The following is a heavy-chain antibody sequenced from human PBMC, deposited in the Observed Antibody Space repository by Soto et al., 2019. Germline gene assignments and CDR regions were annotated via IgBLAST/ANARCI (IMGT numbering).Heavy chain of an antibody. CDR2: IIPIFGTA. CDR1: GGTFSSYA. V-gene: IGHV1-69*13. CDR3: APLGSRGPSVCFDP. D-gene: IGHD1-26*01. Sequence: SVKVSCKASGGTFSSYAISWVRQAPGQGLEWMGGIIPIFGTANYAQKFQGRVTITADESTSTAYMELSSLRSEDTAVYYCAPLGSRGPSVCFDPWGQGTLVTVSS. J-gene: IGHJ5*02.